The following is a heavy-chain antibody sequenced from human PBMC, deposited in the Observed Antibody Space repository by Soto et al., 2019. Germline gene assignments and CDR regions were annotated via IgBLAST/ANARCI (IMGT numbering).Heavy chain of an antibody. Sequence: ASVKVSCKASGGTFSSYAISWVRQAPGQGLEWMGGIIPIFGTANYAQKFRGRVTITADESTSTAYMELSSLRSEDTAVYYCARGALIAAAGRHAFDIWGQGTMVTVSS. CDR1: GGTFSSYA. V-gene: IGHV1-69*13. CDR2: IIPIFGTA. D-gene: IGHD6-13*01. J-gene: IGHJ3*02. CDR3: ARGALIAAAGRHAFDI.